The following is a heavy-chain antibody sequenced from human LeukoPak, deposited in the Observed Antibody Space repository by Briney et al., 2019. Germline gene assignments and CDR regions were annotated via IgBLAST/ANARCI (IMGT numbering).Heavy chain of an antibody. V-gene: IGHV4-34*01. D-gene: IGHD6-13*01. CDR2: INHSGST. CDR3: ARRAGYSSPRGYYYGMDV. Sequence: PSETLSLTCAVYGGSFSGYYWSWIRRPPGKGLEWIGEINHSGSTNYNPSLKSRVTISVDTSKNQFSLKLSSVTAADTAVYYCARRAGYSSPRGYYYGMDVWGQGTTVTVSS. J-gene: IGHJ6*02. CDR1: GGSFSGYY.